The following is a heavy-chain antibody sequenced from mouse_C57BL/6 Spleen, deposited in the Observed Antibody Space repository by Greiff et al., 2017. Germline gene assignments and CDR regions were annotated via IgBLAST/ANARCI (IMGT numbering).Heavy chain of an antibody. CDR2: IHPNSGST. D-gene: IGHD2-2*01. CDR1: GYTFTSYW. CDR3: ARGYYGYDRFAY. J-gene: IGHJ3*01. V-gene: IGHV1-64*01. Sequence: QVQLQQPGAELVKPGASVTLSCKASGYTFTSYWMHWVKQRPGQGLEWIGMIHPNSGSTNYNEKFKSKATLTVDKSSSTAYMQLSSLTSEDSAVYYCARGYYGYDRFAYWGQGTLVTVSA.